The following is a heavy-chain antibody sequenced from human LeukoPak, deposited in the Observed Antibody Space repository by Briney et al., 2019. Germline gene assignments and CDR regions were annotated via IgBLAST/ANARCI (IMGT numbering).Heavy chain of an antibody. V-gene: IGHV1-18*01. J-gene: IGHJ4*02. CDR2: ISANNGNT. D-gene: IGHD3-10*01. CDR3: AREGTAGRYYFDY. Sequence: GASVKVSCKASGYTFSIHGITWVRQAPGQGLEWMGWISANNGNTNYAQKLQGRVTVTTDTSTSIAYMELRSLRSDDTAVYYCAREGTAGRYYFDYWGQGTLVTVSS. CDR1: GYTFSIHG.